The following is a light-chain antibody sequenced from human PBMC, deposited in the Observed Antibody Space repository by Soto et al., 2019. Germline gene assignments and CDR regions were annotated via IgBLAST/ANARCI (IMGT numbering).Light chain of an antibody. V-gene: IGKV1-5*03. CDR3: QQYNDNWT. J-gene: IGKJ1*01. CDR2: KAS. CDR1: QSISSW. Sequence: DMQMTQSPSTLSASVGDRVTVTCRASQSISSWLAWYQQKPGKAPKLLIYKASTLQSGVPSRFSGSGSGTEFTFAISSLQPDDSATYYCQQYNDNWTFGQGTKVEIK.